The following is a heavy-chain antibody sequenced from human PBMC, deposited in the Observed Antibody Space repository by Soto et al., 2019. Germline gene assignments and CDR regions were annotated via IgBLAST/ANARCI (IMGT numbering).Heavy chain of an antibody. Sequence: EVQLEESGGGLVEPGGSLRLSCTASGYSFSNAWMNWVRQAPGKGLEWVGRIKTIPQGGTTDYCAPVKGRFTISRDDSVNTLYLQMNSLKTDDTAVYYCTTGPYYDSGGFDYWGQGTLVTVSS. V-gene: IGHV3-15*07. J-gene: IGHJ4*02. D-gene: IGHD3-22*01. CDR2: IKTIPQGGTT. CDR1: GYSFSNAW. CDR3: TTGPYYDSGGFDY.